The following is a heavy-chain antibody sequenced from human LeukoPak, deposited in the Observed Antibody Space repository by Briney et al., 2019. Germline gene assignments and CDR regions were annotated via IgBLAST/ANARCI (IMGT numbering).Heavy chain of an antibody. Sequence: SGGSLRLSCAASGFTFDDYAMHWVRQAPGKGLEWVSYISSSGSTIYYADSVKGRFTISRDNAKNSLYLHMNSLRAEDTAVYYCARDRNWAFDYWGQGTLVTVSS. CDR2: ISSSGSTI. V-gene: IGHV3-48*03. J-gene: IGHJ4*02. CDR1: GFTFDDYA. D-gene: IGHD7-27*01. CDR3: ARDRNWAFDY.